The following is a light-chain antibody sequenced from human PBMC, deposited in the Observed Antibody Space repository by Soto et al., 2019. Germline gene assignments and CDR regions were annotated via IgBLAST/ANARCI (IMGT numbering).Light chain of an antibody. Sequence: QSALTQPASVSGSPGQSITISCTGTSSDVGGYNYVSWYQQHPGKGPKLMIYEVSNRPSGVSNRFSGSKSGNTASLTISGLQAEDEADYYCSSYTTSSTPVVFGGGTMVTVL. V-gene: IGLV2-14*01. CDR2: EVS. CDR1: SSDVGGYNY. CDR3: SSYTTSSTPVV. J-gene: IGLJ2*01.